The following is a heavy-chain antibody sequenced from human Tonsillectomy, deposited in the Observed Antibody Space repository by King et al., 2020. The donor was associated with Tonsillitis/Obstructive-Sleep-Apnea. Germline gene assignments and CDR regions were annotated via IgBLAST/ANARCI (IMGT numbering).Heavy chain of an antibody. CDR3: ARVGGGTTVTTWAYFDY. Sequence: VQLQQWGAGLLKPSETLSLPCAVYGGSFSGYFWSWIRQPPGKGLEWIGEINHSGSTNYIPSLKSRVTISVDTSKNQFSLNLSSVTAADTAVYYCARVGGGTTVTTWAYFDYWGQGTLVTVSS. CDR2: INHSGST. D-gene: IGHD4-17*01. J-gene: IGHJ4*02. V-gene: IGHV4-34*01. CDR1: GGSFSGYF.